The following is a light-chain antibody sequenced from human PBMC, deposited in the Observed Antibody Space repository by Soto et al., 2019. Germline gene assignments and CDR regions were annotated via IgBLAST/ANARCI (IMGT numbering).Light chain of an antibody. CDR3: QQYSYWPRT. CDR1: HSVSNN. CDR2: GAS. J-gene: IGKJ1*01. V-gene: IGKV3D-15*01. Sequence: IVLTQSPGTLSLSPGERSTLSCRASHSVSNNYLAWYQQKPGQAPRLLIYGASNRATGIPARFSGSGSGTEFTLTISSLQSEDFAVYYCQQYSYWPRTFGQGTKVDIK.